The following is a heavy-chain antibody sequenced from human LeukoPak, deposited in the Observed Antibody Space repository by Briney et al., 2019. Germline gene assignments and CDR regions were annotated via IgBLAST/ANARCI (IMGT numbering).Heavy chain of an antibody. CDR3: ARDASEEMATNKGDWFDP. CDR2: INPSGGST. Sequence: ASVKVSCKASGYTFTSYYMHWVRQAPGQGLEWMGIINPSGGSTSYAQKFQGRVTMTRDTSTSTVYMELSSLRSEDTAVYYCARDASEEMATNKGDWFDPWGQGTLVTVSS. V-gene: IGHV1-46*01. CDR1: GYTFTSYY. J-gene: IGHJ5*02. D-gene: IGHD5-24*01.